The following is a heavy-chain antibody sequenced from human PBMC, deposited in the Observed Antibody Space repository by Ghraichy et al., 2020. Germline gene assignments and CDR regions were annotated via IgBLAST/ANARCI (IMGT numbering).Heavy chain of an antibody. D-gene: IGHD5-24*01. Sequence: GARRLSCAASGFTFSSYWMSWVRQAPGKGLEWVANIKQDGSEKYYVDSVKGRFTISRDNAKNSLYLQMNSLRAEDTAVYYCAREAGDGYNYQFDYWGQGTLVTVSS. CDR2: IKQDGSEK. V-gene: IGHV3-7*01. CDR1: GFTFSSYW. CDR3: AREAGDGYNYQFDY. J-gene: IGHJ4*02.